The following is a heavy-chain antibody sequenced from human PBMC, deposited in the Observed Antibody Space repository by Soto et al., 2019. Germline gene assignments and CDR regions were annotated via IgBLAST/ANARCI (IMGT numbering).Heavy chain of an antibody. CDR2: IYWDTNK. D-gene: IGHD2-21*02. J-gene: IGHJ4*02. CDR1: GFSLSTSGVG. Sequence: QITLKESGPTLVKATQTLTLTCTFSGFSLSTSGVGVGWLRQPPGKALECLAVIYWDTNKRYSPSLESRLTVIKDTPKNQVVLIMTNMDPVDTATYYCAHRSTASLFDSWGQGTLVTVSS. V-gene: IGHV2-5*02. CDR3: AHRSTASLFDS.